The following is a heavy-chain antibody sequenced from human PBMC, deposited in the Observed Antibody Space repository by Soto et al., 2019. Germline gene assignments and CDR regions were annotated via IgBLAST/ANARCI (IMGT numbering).Heavy chain of an antibody. D-gene: IGHD3-10*01. CDR2: ISGSGGST. Sequence: PVGSLRLSCAASGLTFSSYAMSWVRQAPGKGLEWVSAISGSGGSTYYADSVKGRFTISRDNSKNTLYLQMNSLRAEDTAVYYCAKVSGSYYSPFYFDYWGQGTLVTVS. V-gene: IGHV3-23*01. CDR1: GLTFSSYA. CDR3: AKVSGSYYSPFYFDY. J-gene: IGHJ4*02.